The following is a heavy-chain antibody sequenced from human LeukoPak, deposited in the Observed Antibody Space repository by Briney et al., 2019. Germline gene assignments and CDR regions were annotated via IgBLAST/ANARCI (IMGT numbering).Heavy chain of an antibody. CDR3: ARDLRGIRGVGSNWFDP. V-gene: IGHV4-31*03. D-gene: IGHD3-10*01. CDR2: IYYSGST. Sequence: SQTLSLTCTVSGGSISRGGYYWSWIRQHPGKGLEWIGYIYYSGSTLYNPSLKSRVTMSVDTSNNQFSLKLSSATAADTAVYYCARDLRGIRGVGSNWFDPWGQGTLVTVSS. J-gene: IGHJ5*02. CDR1: GGSISRGGYY.